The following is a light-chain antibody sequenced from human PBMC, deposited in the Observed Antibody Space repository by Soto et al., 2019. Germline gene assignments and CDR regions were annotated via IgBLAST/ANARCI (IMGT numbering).Light chain of an antibody. CDR2: GNS. Sequence: QFVLTQPPSVSGAPGQRVTISCTGSSSNIGAGYDVHWYQQLPGTAPKLLIYGNSNRPSGVPDRFSGSKSGTSASLAITGLQAEDEADYYCQSYDSSLSGPSWVFGGGTKLTVL. J-gene: IGLJ3*02. CDR1: SSNIGAGYD. CDR3: QSYDSSLSGPSWV. V-gene: IGLV1-40*01.